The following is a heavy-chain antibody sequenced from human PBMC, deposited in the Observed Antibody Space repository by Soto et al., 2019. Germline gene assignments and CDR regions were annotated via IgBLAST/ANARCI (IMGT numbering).Heavy chain of an antibody. CDR1: GFTFSSYS. J-gene: IGHJ5*02. CDR3: ARDSHIVVVVAAINWFDP. V-gene: IGHV3-21*01. D-gene: IGHD2-15*01. Sequence: GGSLRLSCAASGFTFSSYSMNWVRQAPGKGLEWVSSISSSSSYIYYADSVKGRFTISRDNAKNSLYLQMNSLRAEDTAVFYCARDSHIVVVVAAINWFDPWGQGTLVTVSS. CDR2: ISSSSSYI.